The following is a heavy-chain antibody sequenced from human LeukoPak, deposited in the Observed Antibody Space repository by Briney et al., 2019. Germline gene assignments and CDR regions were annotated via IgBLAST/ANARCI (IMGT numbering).Heavy chain of an antibody. CDR2: IYSGTI. Sequence: GGSLRLSCTVSGFTVSSNSMSWVRQAPGKGLEWVSFIYSGTIHYSDSVKGRFTISRDNSKNTLYLQMNSLRAEDTAVYYCARRAKTERGHSYGLDYWGQGTLVTVSP. D-gene: IGHD5-18*01. V-gene: IGHV3-53*01. J-gene: IGHJ4*02. CDR3: ARRAKTERGHSYGLDY. CDR1: GFTVSSNS.